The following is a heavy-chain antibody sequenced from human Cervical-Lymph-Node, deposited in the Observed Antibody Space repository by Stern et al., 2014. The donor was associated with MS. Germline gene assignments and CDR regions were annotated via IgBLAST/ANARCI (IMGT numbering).Heavy chain of an antibody. CDR1: GGSISPLY. V-gene: IGHV4-59*01. Sequence: QLQLQASGPGLVKPSETLSLTCTVSGGSISPLYWSWIRQAPGKGLELIGYIYYRGSTDYNPSLKSRVTISVDSSKNQISLKLSSVTAADTAVYYCARGYYYDSSGYYDWYFDXXXRGTLVTVSS. D-gene: IGHD3-22*01. CDR3: ARGYYYDSSGYYDWYFDX. CDR2: IYYRGST. J-gene: IGHJ2*01.